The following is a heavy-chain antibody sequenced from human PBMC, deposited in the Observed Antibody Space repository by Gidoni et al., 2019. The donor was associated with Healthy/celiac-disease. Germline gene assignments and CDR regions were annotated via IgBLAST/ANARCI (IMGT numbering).Heavy chain of an antibody. CDR3: ARDCTWGGFDP. J-gene: IGHJ5*02. Sequence: QVQLAQSGPKVKKPGALLKVSCKAPGYTFTSDDINWVLQANGQGLEWMGWMNPNSGNTGYAQKFQGRVTMTRNTSISTDYMELSSVRSEDTAVYYCARDCTWGGFDPWGQGTLVTVSS. CDR1: GYTFTSDD. D-gene: IGHD3-16*01. CDR2: MNPNSGNT. V-gene: IGHV1-8*01.